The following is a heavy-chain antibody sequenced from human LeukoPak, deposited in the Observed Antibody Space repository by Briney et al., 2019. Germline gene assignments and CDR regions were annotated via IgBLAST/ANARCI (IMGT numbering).Heavy chain of an antibody. D-gene: IGHD3-10*01. J-gene: IGHJ4*02. CDR3: AKVVIGELGAYYFDY. V-gene: IGHV3-23*01. Sequence: GGSLRLSCAASGFTFSSYAMSWVRQAPGKGLEWVSAINGSGGSTYYADSVKGRFTISGDNSKNTLYLQMNSLRAEDTAVYYCAKVVIGELGAYYFDYWGQGTLVTVSS. CDR1: GFTFSSYA. CDR2: INGSGGST.